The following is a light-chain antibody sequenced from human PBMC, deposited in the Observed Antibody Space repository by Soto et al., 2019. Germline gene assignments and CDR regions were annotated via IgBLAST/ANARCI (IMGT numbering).Light chain of an antibody. CDR1: SSDVGGYNY. CDR3: CSYTSSSTLV. CDR2: DVS. J-gene: IGLJ2*01. V-gene: IGLV2-14*01. Sequence: QSVLTQPASVSGSPGQSITISCTGTSSDVGGYNYVSWYQQHPGKAPKLMIYDVSNRPSGVSNRFSGSKSGNTASLTISGLQAEDEADYYCCSYTSSSTLVFGGGTKPTVL.